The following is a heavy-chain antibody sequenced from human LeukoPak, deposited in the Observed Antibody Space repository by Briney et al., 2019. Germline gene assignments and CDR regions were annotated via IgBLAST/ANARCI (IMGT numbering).Heavy chain of an antibody. CDR2: IYTSGST. Sequence: PSETLSLTCTVSVGSISSGSYYWSWIRQPAGKGLEWIGRIYTSGSTNYNPSLKSRVPISVDTSKNQFSLKLSSVTAADTAVYYCARDWNYWGQGTMVTVSS. CDR1: VGSISSGSYY. CDR3: ARDWNY. J-gene: IGHJ4*02. D-gene: IGHD3-3*01. V-gene: IGHV4-61*02.